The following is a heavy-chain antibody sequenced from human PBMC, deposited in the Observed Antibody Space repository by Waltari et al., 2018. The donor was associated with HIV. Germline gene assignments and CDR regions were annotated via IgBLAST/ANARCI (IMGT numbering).Heavy chain of an antibody. CDR3: ARDFYGSVGY. D-gene: IGHD3-10*01. J-gene: IGHJ4*02. CDR1: GSTFSSYW. V-gene: IGHV3-74*01. CDR2: IKSDGSSR. Sequence: EVQLVESGGGLVQTGGSLRLSCAGSGSTFSSYWMHWVRQAPGKGLVWVSRIKSDGSSRSYGDSVKGRFTISRDNAKNTLYLQMNSLRAEDTAVYYCARDFYGSVGYWGQGTLVTVSS.